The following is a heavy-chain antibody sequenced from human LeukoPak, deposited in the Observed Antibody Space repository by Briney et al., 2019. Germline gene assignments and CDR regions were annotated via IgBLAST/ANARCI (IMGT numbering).Heavy chain of an antibody. CDR3: TQGGELMNY. CDR1: GGSVSSGNYY. J-gene: IGHJ4*02. D-gene: IGHD1-26*01. V-gene: IGHV4-61*02. CDR2: IYTSGST. Sequence: SETLSLTCTVSGGSVSSGNYYWTWIRQPAGKGLEWIGRIYTSGSTNYNPSLKSRVTISIAASKNQFSLRLSSVAAADTAVYYCTQGGELMNYWGQGTLVTVSS.